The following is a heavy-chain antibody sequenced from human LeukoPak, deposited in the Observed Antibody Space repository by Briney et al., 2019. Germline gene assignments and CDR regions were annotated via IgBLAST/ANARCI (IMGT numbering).Heavy chain of an antibody. D-gene: IGHD3-22*01. CDR2: INHSGST. V-gene: IGHV4-34*01. CDR3: ARDAFHDSSGYYYFLSPGDAFDI. Sequence: PSETLSLTCAVYGGSFSGYYWSWIRQPPGKGLEWIGEINHSGSTNYNPSLKSRVTISVDTSKNQFSLKLSSVTAADTAVYYCARDAFHDSSGYYYFLSPGDAFDIWGQGTMVTVSS. J-gene: IGHJ3*02. CDR1: GGSFSGYY.